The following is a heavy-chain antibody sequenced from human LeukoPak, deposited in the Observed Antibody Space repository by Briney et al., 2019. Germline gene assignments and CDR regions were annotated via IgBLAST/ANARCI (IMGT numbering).Heavy chain of an antibody. CDR1: GVSISSHY. Sequence: PSETLSLTCTVSGVSISSHYWSWIRQPPGKGREWIGYISNGGSTNYNPSLQSRVTISVDKSNNQLSLKLSSVTAADTAVYHCVRLQPDTGQWAFDIWGQGTMVTVSS. V-gene: IGHV4-59*11. D-gene: IGHD1-1*01. J-gene: IGHJ3*02. CDR2: ISNGGST. CDR3: VRLQPDTGQWAFDI.